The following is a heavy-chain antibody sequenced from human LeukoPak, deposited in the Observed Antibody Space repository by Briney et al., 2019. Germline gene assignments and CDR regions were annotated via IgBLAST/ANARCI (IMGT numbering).Heavy chain of an antibody. D-gene: IGHD3-9*01. CDR2: IYYSGST. CDR3: AREWDTSSFDPRASGDH. J-gene: IGHJ4*02. V-gene: IGHV4-39*07. CDR1: GGSISSSTYS. Sequence: ASETLSLTCTVSGGSISSSTYSWGWIRQPPGKGREWIGNIYYSGSTFYNPSLKSRVTISLDTSKHQFSLKLTSVTAADTAVYYCAREWDTSSFDPRASGDHWGQGTPVTVSS.